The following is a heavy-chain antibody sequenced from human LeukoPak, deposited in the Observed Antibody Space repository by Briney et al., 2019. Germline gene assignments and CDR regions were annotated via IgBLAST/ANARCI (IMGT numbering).Heavy chain of an antibody. V-gene: IGHV3-21*04. CDR3: AKERPAEYNWSDHGMDV. CDR1: GFTFSSYS. CDR2: ISSSSTYI. Sequence: GGSLRLSCAASGFTFSSYSMNWVRQAPGKGLEWVSSISSSSTYIYYADSVKGRFTISRDDARNSLYLQMNSLRAEDTAVYYCAKERPAEYNWSDHGMDVWGQGTTVTVSS. D-gene: IGHD1-1*01. J-gene: IGHJ6*02.